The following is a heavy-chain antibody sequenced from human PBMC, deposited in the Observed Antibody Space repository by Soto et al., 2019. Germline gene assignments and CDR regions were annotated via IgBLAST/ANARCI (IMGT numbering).Heavy chain of an antibody. V-gene: IGHV4-59*01. Sequence: QVQLQESGPGLVKPSETLSLTCTVSGGSISSYYWSWIRQSPGKGLEWIGYIHYSGSTKSNPSLTGRVTISVDTSRNQVSLKLSSVTAADSAVYFCARARYQLLHPYYYGMDVWGQGTTVTVSS. CDR3: ARARYQLLHPYYYGMDV. J-gene: IGHJ6*02. CDR2: IHYSGST. D-gene: IGHD2-2*01. CDR1: GGSISSYY.